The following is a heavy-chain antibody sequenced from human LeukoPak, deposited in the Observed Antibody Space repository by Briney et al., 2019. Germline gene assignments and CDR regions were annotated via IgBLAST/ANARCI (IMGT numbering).Heavy chain of an antibody. Sequence: SQTLSLTCAVSGGSISSGGYSWSWIRQHPGKGLEWIGYIYYSGSTYYNPSLKSRVTISVDTSKNQFSLKLSSVTAADTAVYYCARVEYDSSGYYLFDYWGQGTLVTVSS. CDR2: IYYSGST. J-gene: IGHJ4*02. CDR1: GGSISSGGYS. CDR3: ARVEYDSSGYYLFDY. V-gene: IGHV4-31*11. D-gene: IGHD3-22*01.